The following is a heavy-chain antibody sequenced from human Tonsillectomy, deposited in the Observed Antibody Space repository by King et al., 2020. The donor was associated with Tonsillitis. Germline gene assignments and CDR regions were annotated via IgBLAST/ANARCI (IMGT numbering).Heavy chain of an antibody. CDR2: IRSTANRYAT. D-gene: IGHD3-10*01. V-gene: IGHV3-73*01. CDR3: TRPCGSGTRWAFDI. Sequence: EVQLVESGGGLVQPGGSLKLSCAASGFTFSGSAMHWVRQASGKGLEWVGRIRSTANRYATAYAASVKGRFTISRDDSKNTAYLQMNSLKTEDTAVYYCTRPCGSGTRWAFDIWGQGTMVTVSS. CDR1: GFTFSGSA. J-gene: IGHJ3*02.